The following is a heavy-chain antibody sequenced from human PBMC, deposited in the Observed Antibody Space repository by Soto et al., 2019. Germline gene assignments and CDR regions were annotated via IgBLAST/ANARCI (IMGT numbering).Heavy chain of an antibody. Sequence: GGSLRLSCAASGFTFDDYGMSWVRQAPGKGLEWVSGINWNGGSTGYADSVKGRFTISRDNAKNSLYLQMNSLRAEDTALYYCARVRNDFWSGYSKPREQKYGMDVWGQGTTVTVS. CDR1: GFTFDDYG. CDR3: ARVRNDFWSGYSKPREQKYGMDV. J-gene: IGHJ6*02. CDR2: INWNGGST. D-gene: IGHD3-3*01. V-gene: IGHV3-20*04.